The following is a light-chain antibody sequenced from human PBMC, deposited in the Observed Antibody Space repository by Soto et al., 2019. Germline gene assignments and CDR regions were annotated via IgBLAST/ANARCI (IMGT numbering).Light chain of an antibody. Sequence: EIVLTHSPGTLSLSPGERTTLSCRASQSISGKYLAWYQQKLGQAPRLLIYGASSRATGIPDRFSGSGSGTNFTVKISRLDPEDFAVYYCNQYDNSTWTFGQGNRV. CDR3: NQYDNSTWT. CDR2: GAS. CDR1: QSISGKY. J-gene: IGKJ1*01. V-gene: IGKV3-20*01.